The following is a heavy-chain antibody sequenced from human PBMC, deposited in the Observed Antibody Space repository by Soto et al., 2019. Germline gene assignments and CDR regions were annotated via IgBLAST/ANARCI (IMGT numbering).Heavy chain of an antibody. V-gene: IGHV3-23*01. J-gene: IGHJ6*03. CDR3: AKRARYCSGGSCYSFSYCYYMDV. Sequence: EVQLLESGGGLVQPGGSLRLSCAASGFTFSSYAMSWVRQAPGKGLEWVSAISGSGGSTYYADSVKGRFTISRDNSKNTLYLQMNSLRAEDTAVYYCAKRARYCSGGSCYSFSYCYYMDVWGKGTTVTVSS. CDR1: GFTFSSYA. D-gene: IGHD2-15*01. CDR2: ISGSGGST.